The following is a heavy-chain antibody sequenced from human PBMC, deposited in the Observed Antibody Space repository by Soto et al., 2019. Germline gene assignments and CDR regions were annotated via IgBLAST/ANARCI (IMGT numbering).Heavy chain of an antibody. V-gene: IGHV1-2*04. D-gene: IGHD6-19*01. Sequence: ASVKVSCKASGYTFTGYYMHWVRQAPGQGLERMGWINPNSGGTNYAQKFQGWVTMTRDTSISTAYMELSRLRSDDTAVYYCARGHIALADSGYWFDPWGQGTLVTVSS. J-gene: IGHJ5*02. CDR3: ARGHIALADSGYWFDP. CDR2: INPNSGGT. CDR1: GYTFTGYY.